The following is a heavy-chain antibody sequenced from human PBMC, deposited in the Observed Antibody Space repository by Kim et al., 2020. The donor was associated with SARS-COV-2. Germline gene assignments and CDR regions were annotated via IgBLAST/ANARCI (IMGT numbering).Heavy chain of an antibody. CDR2: IYYSGST. CDR1: GGSVSSGSYY. V-gene: IGHV4-61*01. D-gene: IGHD3-22*01. Sequence: SETLSLTCTVSGGSVSSGSYYWSWIRQPPGKGLEWIGYIYYSGSTNYNPSLKSRVTISVDTSKNQFSLKLSSVTAADTAVYYCARAGYYDSSGPRHHYYYYGMDVWGQGTTVTVSS. CDR3: ARAGYYDSSGPRHHYYYYGMDV. J-gene: IGHJ6*02.